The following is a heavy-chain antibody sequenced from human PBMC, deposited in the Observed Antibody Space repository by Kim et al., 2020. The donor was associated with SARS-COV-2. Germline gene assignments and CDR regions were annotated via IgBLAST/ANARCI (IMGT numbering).Heavy chain of an antibody. J-gene: IGHJ4*02. CDR3: AKALLYGSWSVDY. Sequence: GGSLRLSCTASGFSFSDYAMSWVHQAPGKGLEWVSAIRGSGSTAYYADSVKRRFTISRDNSKNTLYLQMNSLRVEDTAVYYCAKALLYGSWSVDYWGQGTLVTVSS. CDR2: IRGSGSTA. V-gene: IGHV3-23*01. D-gene: IGHD3-10*01. CDR1: GFSFSDYA.